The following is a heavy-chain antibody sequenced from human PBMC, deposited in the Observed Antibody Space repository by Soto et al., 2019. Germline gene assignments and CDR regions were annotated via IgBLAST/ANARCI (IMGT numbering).Heavy chain of an antibody. D-gene: IGHD3-10*01. CDR2: ISGSGGST. J-gene: IGHJ5*02. CDR3: AKGGTMVRGAGPVNWFDP. CDR1: GFTFSSYA. V-gene: IGHV3-23*01. Sequence: WGSLRLSCAASGFTFSSYAMSWVRQAPGKGLEWVLAISGSGGSTYYADSVKGRFTISRDNSKNTLYLQMNSLRAEDTAVYYCAKGGTMVRGAGPVNWFDPWGQGTLVTVSS.